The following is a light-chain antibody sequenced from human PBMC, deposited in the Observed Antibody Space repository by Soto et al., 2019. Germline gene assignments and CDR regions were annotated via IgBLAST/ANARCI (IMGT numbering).Light chain of an antibody. CDR3: SSYADTNNYV. V-gene: IGLV2-8*01. Sequence: QSVLTQPPSASGSPGQSVTISCTGTSSDVGTYNFVSWYQQHPGKAPKLMVYEVSMRPSGVPDRFSGSKSGKTASLTVSGLQAEDEADYFCSSYADTNNYVFGTGTKVTV. CDR1: SSDVGTYNF. CDR2: EVS. J-gene: IGLJ1*01.